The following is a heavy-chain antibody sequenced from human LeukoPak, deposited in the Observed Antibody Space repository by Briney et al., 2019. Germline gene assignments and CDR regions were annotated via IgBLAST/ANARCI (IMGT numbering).Heavy chain of an antibody. CDR2: IKQDGSEK. CDR3: ARDVLDY. CDR1: GFTFSSYA. V-gene: IGHV3-7*01. J-gene: IGHJ4*02. Sequence: GGSLRLSCAASGFTFSSYAMHWVRQAPGKGLEWVANIKQDGSEKYYVDSVKGRFTISRDNAKNSLYLQMNSLRAEDTAVYYCARDVLDYWGQGTLVTVSS.